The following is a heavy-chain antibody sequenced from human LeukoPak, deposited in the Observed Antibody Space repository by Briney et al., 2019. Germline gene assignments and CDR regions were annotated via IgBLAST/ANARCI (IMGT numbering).Heavy chain of an antibody. J-gene: IGHJ4*02. Sequence: PGGSLRLSCAAYGFTFSSYSMNWVRQAPGKGLEWVSSISSSSSYIYYADSVKGRFTISRDNAKNSLYLQMNSLRAEDTAVYYCARYGSGSYYNDYWGQGTLVTVSS. CDR1: GFTFSSYS. D-gene: IGHD3-10*01. CDR3: ARYGSGSYYNDY. V-gene: IGHV3-21*01. CDR2: ISSSSSYI.